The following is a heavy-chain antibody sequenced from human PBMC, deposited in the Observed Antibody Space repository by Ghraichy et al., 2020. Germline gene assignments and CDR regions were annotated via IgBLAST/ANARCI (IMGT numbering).Heavy chain of an antibody. V-gene: IGHV1-69*05. CDR1: GGTFSSYA. J-gene: IGHJ6*02. CDR3: ARAHDQRDYYYYGMDV. CDR2: IIPIFGTA. D-gene: IGHD1-1*01. Sequence: SVKVSCKASGGTFSSYAISWVRQAPGQGLEWMGGIIPIFGTANYAQKFQGRVTITTDESTSTAYMELSSLRSEDTAVYYCARAHDQRDYYYYGMDVWGQGTTVTVSS.